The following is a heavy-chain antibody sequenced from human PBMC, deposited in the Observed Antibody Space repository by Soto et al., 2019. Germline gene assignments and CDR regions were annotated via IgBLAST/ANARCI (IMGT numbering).Heavy chain of an antibody. CDR2: ITSSSRFI. J-gene: IGHJ4*02. V-gene: IGHV3-21*01. D-gene: IGHD6-25*01. CDR3: AGSADDGRDN. CDR1: GFALSDYS. Sequence: EVQLVESGGGQVKPGGSLRLSCAASGFALSDYSMNWVRQAPGKGLEWVSSITSSSRFINYAESVKGRFTISRYNAKNSLYLQMNNLRVEDTAVYYCAGSADDGRDNWGQGTLVTVSS.